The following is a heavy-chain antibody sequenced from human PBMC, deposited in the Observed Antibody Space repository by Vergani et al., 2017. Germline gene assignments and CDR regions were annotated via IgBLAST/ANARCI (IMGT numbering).Heavy chain of an antibody. Sequence: EVQLLESGGDLVQPGGSLRLSCAASGFTFIMHAMSWVRQAPGKGLEWVSTLSASDRRTHYADSVKGRFTISRDNSKNTLYLQMNSLRAEDTAVYYCAKDLEGTDYDFWSGSLYYMDVWGKGTTVTVSS. D-gene: IGHD3-3*01. V-gene: IGHV3-23*01. CDR2: LSASDRRT. CDR1: GFTFIMHA. CDR3: AKDLEGTDYDFWSGSLYYMDV. J-gene: IGHJ6*03.